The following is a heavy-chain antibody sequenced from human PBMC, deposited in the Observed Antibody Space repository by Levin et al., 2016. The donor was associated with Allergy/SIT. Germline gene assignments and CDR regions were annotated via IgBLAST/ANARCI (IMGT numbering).Heavy chain of an antibody. Sequence: GESLKISCAASGFTFSSYAMSWVRQAPGKGLEWVSAISGSGGSTYYADSVKGRFTISRDNSKNTLYLQMNSLRAEDTAVYYCARDRHGDTMNFDYWGQGTLVTVSS. V-gene: IGHV3-23*01. J-gene: IGHJ4*02. CDR1: GFTFSSYA. CDR2: ISGSGGST. D-gene: IGHD4-17*01. CDR3: ARDRHGDTMNFDY.